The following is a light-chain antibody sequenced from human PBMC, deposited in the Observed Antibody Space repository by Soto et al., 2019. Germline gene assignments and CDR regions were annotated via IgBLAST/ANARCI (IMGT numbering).Light chain of an antibody. V-gene: IGLV2-14*03. CDR2: DVS. CDR3: TSYTTSITYV. Sequence: QSALTQPASVSGSPGQLITISCTGTSSDVGGYNFVSWYQHHPGKAPKLIIYDVSNRPSGVSNRFSGSKSGNTASLTISGLQAEDEADYYCTSYTTSITYVFGTGTKLTVL. CDR1: SSDVGGYNF. J-gene: IGLJ1*01.